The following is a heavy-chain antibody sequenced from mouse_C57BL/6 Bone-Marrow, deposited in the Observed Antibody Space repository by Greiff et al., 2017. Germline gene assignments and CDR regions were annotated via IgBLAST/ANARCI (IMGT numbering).Heavy chain of an antibody. V-gene: IGHV14-4*01. CDR1: GFNITDDY. J-gene: IGHJ2*01. CDR2: IDPENGDT. Sequence: VQLPQSGAELVRPGASVKLSCTASGFNITDDYMHWVKQRPEQSLEWIGWIDPENGDTEYASKFQGKATITADTSSNTAYLQLSSLTSEDTAVYYCTPFTTVVAGDYWGQGTTLTVSS. CDR3: TPFTTVVAGDY. D-gene: IGHD1-1*01.